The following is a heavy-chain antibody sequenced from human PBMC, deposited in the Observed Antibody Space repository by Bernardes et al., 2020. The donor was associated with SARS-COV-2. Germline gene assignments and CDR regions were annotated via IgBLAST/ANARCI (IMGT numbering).Heavy chain of an antibody. CDR1: GFSLEAFS. V-gene: IGHV1-24*01. CDR3: AVLVRGGAFDL. CDR2: ISPQDGYM. Sequence: ASVKVSCKVSGFSLEAFSIHWVRQGPVKGLEWMGGISPQDGYMIFAQKLQGRVTMAEDTSTDTAYMELTSLRSEDTAVYYCAVLVRGGAFDLWGQGTMVTVSS. D-gene: IGHD3-10*01. J-gene: IGHJ3*01.